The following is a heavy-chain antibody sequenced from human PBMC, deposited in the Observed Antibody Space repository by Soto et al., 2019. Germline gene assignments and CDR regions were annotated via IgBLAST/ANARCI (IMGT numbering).Heavy chain of an antibody. Sequence: ASVKVSCKASGYTFTGYYMHWVRQAPGQGLEWMGWINPNSGGTNYAQKFQGWVTMTRDTSISTAYMELSRLRSDDTAVYYCARDRPVSSGYYFDYWGQGTLVTVSS. V-gene: IGHV1-2*04. J-gene: IGHJ4*02. CDR2: INPNSGGT. D-gene: IGHD3-22*01. CDR1: GYTFTGYY. CDR3: ARDRPVSSGYYFDY.